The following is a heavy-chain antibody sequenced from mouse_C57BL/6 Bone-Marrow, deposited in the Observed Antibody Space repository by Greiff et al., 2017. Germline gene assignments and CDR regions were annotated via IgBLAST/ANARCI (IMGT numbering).Heavy chain of an antibody. CDR1: GYTFTSYW. CDR2: IDPNSGGT. V-gene: IGHV1-72*01. Sequence: QVQLQQPGAELVKPGASVKLSCKASGYTFTSYWMHWVKQRPGRGLEWIGRIDPNSGGTKYNEKFKSKATLTVDKPSSTAYMQLSSLTSEDSAVYYCARLFITTVVARYFDVGGTGTTVTVSS. J-gene: IGHJ1*03. CDR3: ARLFITTVVARYFDV. D-gene: IGHD1-1*01.